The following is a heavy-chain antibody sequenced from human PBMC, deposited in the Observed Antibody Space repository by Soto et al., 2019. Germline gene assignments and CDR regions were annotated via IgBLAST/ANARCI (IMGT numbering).Heavy chain of an antibody. CDR2: IFSNDEK. J-gene: IGHJ4*02. CDR1: GFSLSNARMG. CDR3: ARAIAVAGHGTVDY. Sequence: SGPTLVNPTETLTLTCTVSGFSLSNARMGVSWIRQPPGKALEWLAHIFSNDEKSYSTSLKSRLTISKNTSKSQVVLTMTNIEPVDAATYFCARAIAVAGHGTVDYWGQGTLVTVSS. D-gene: IGHD6-19*01. V-gene: IGHV2-26*01.